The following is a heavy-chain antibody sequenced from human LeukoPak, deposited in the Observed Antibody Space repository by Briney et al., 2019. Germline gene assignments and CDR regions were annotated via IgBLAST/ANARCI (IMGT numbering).Heavy chain of an antibody. CDR1: GGTFSSYA. CDR3: ARGGITMVRGVQSSYYYYYMDV. J-gene: IGHJ6*03. CDR2: MNPNSGNT. V-gene: IGHV1-8*02. D-gene: IGHD3-10*01. Sequence: GASVKVSCKASGGTFSSYAISWVRQATGQGLEWMGWMNPNSGNTGYAQKFQGRVTMTRNTSISTAYMELSSLRSEDTAVYYCARGGITMVRGVQSSYYYYYMDVWGKGTTVTISS.